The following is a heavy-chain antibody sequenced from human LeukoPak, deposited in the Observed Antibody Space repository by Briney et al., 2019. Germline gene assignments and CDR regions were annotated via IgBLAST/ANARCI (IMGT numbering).Heavy chain of an antibody. D-gene: IGHD6-13*01. V-gene: IGHV1-69*13. Sequence: SVKVSCKASGYTFTSYGISWVRQAPGQGLEWMGGIIPIFGTANYAQKFQGRVTITADESTSTAYMELSSLRSEDTAVYYCARLLPGAAAGIVNWGQGTLVTVSS. CDR3: ARLLPGAAAGIVN. CDR1: GYTFTSYG. CDR2: IIPIFGTA. J-gene: IGHJ4*02.